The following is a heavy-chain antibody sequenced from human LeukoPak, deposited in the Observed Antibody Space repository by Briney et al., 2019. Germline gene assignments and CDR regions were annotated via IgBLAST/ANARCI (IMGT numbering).Heavy chain of an antibody. CDR3: AKGDYYDSSARGSFDY. V-gene: IGHV3-23*01. CDR1: GFTFSSYA. CDR2: ISGSGGST. J-gene: IGHJ4*02. Sequence: PGGSLRLSCAASGFTFSSYAMSWVRQAPGKGLEWVSAISGSGGSTYYADSVKGRFTISRDNSKNTLYLQMNSLRAEDTAVYYRAKGDYYDSSARGSFDYWGQGTLVTVSS. D-gene: IGHD3-22*01.